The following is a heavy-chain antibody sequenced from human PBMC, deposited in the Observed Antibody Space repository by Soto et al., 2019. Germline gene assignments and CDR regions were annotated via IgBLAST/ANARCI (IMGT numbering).Heavy chain of an antibody. D-gene: IGHD6-19*01. CDR2: ISTFNGNA. Sequence: QVQLVQSGAEVKKPGASVKVSCKASGYALSSNGVCWVRQAPGQGLEWMGWISTFNGNAHYAQKFQGRVTMTTNTSTNTAYMELASLTSDDTAVYYCARLHGYSSGWYDYWGQGTLVTVSS. CDR3: ARLHGYSSGWYDY. CDR1: GYALSSNG. V-gene: IGHV1-18*04. J-gene: IGHJ4*02.